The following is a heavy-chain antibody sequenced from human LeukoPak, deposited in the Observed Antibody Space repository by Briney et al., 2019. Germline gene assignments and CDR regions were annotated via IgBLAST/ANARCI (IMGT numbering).Heavy chain of an antibody. D-gene: IGHD4-23*01. Sequence: ASVKVSCKASGYTFANYYIHLVRQAPGQGLEWMGLINPTGGSTGYAQKFQGRVTMTRDMSTSTDYMELSSLRSEDTAIYYCARDNSVEDNAWWFDPWGQGTLVTVSS. J-gene: IGHJ5*02. CDR2: INPTGGST. CDR3: ARDNSVEDNAWWFDP. V-gene: IGHV1-46*01. CDR1: GYTFANYY.